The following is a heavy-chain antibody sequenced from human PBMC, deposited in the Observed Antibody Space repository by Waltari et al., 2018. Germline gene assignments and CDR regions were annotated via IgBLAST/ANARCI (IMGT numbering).Heavy chain of an antibody. CDR2: ISYDGSNK. V-gene: IGHV3-30*01. D-gene: IGHD5-18*01. J-gene: IGHJ2*01. Sequence: QVQLVESGGGVVQPGRSLSLSCAASGFTFSSSAMHWVRQAPGKGLEWVAVISYDGSNKYYADSVKGRFTISRDNSKNTLYLQMNSLRAEDTAVYYCARVELWTYWYFDLWGRGTLVTVSS. CDR3: ARVELWTYWYFDL. CDR1: GFTFSSSA.